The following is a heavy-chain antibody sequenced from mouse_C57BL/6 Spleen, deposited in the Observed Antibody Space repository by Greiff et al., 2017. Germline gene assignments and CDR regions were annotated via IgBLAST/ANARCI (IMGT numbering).Heavy chain of an antibody. V-gene: IGHV1-72*01. J-gene: IGHJ3*01. D-gene: IGHD2-3*01. Sequence: QVQLQQPGAELVKPGASVKLSCKASGYTFTSYWMHWVKQRPGRGLEWIGRIDPNRGGTKYNEKFKSKATLTVDKPSSTAYMPLSSLTSEDSAVXYCTGSGCDGYALFAYWGQGTLVTVSA. CDR2: IDPNRGGT. CDR1: GYTFTSYW. CDR3: TGSGCDGYALFAY.